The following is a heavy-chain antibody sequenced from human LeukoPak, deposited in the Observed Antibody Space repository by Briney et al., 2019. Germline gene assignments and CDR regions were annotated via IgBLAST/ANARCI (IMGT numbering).Heavy chain of an antibody. CDR1: GFTFSNNA. J-gene: IGHJ4*02. D-gene: IGHD3-10*01. V-gene: IGHV3-23*01. Sequence: PGGSLRLSCAASGFTFSNNALSWVRQAPGKGLEWVSVISGSGGSTYYADSVKGRFSISRDNSKNTLYLQMNSLRAEDTALYYCAKDVNYYGSGIYFDYWGQGTQVTVSS. CDR3: AKDVNYYGSGIYFDY. CDR2: ISGSGGST.